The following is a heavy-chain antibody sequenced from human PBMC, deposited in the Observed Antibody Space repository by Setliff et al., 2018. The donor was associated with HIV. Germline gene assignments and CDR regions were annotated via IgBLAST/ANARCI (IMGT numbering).Heavy chain of an antibody. J-gene: IGHJ5*02. CDR3: AREMTGVPGNWFDP. D-gene: IGHD3-3*01. Sequence: SETLSLTCTVSGDSIISSRNFWGWIRQPPGKGLEWVGIVHSSGSTRYNPSLQSRVSLSLDTLNKQISLKLHSVTPADTAFYYCAREMTGVPGNWFDPWGPGALVTVSS. CDR2: VHSSGST. V-gene: IGHV4-39*07. CDR1: GDSIISSRNF.